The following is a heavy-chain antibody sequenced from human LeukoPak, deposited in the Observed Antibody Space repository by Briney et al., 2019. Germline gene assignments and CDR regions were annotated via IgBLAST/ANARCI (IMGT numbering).Heavy chain of an antibody. Sequence: GGSLRLSCAASGFIFSIYGIHWVRQAPGKGLEWVAFIRYDGSNKYYSDSVKGRFTISRDNSKNTLYLQMNSLRAEDTAVYYCARRAGAYSHPYDYWGQGTLVTVSS. D-gene: IGHD4/OR15-4a*01. V-gene: IGHV3-30*02. CDR3: ARRAGAYSHPYDY. CDR2: IRYDGSNK. CDR1: GFIFSIYG. J-gene: IGHJ4*02.